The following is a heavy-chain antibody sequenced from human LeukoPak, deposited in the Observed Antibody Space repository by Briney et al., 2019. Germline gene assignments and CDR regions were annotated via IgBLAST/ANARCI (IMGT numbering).Heavy chain of an antibody. J-gene: IGHJ6*02. Sequence: SVKVSCKASGGTFSSYAISWVRQAPGQGLEWMGRIIPILGIANYAQKFQGRVTITADKSTSTAYMELSSLRSEDTAVYYCARDGLYSSGWYIYYGMDVWGQGTTVTVSS. V-gene: IGHV1-69*04. CDR1: GGTFSSYA. CDR3: ARDGLYSSGWYIYYGMDV. CDR2: IIPILGIA. D-gene: IGHD6-19*01.